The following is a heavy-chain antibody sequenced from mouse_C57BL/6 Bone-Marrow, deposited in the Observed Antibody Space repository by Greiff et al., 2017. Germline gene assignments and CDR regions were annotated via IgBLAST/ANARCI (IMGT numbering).Heavy chain of an antibody. V-gene: IGHV2-9-1*01. J-gene: IGHJ1*03. CDR1: GFSLTSYA. D-gene: IGHD2-1*01. Sequence: VKLLESGPGLVAPSQSLSITCTVSGFSLTSYAIRWVRQPPGKGLEWLGVIWTGGGTNYNSALKSRLSISTDNSKSQVFLKMNSRQTDDTARYYCARNRATMVTTPYWDFEVWGTGTTVTVSS. CDR2: IWTGGGT. CDR3: ARNRATMVTTPYWDFEV.